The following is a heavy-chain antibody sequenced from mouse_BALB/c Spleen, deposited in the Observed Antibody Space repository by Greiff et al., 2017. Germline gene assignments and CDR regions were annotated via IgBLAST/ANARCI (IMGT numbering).Heavy chain of an antibody. V-gene: IGHV5-6-5*01. J-gene: IGHJ4*01. CDR3: ARGLRDYYAMDY. Sequence: EVQLVESGGGLVKPGGSLKLSCAASGFTFSSYAMSWVRQTPEKRLEWVASISSGGSTYYPDSVKGRFTISRDNARNILYLQMSSLRSEDTAMYYCARGLRDYYAMDYWGQGTSVTVSS. CDR1: GFTFSSYA. D-gene: IGHD2-4*01. CDR2: ISSGGST.